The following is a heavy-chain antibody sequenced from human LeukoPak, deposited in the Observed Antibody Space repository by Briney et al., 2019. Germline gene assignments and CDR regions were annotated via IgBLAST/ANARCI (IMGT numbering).Heavy chain of an antibody. Sequence: GGSLRLSCAASGFTFSSYAMGWVRQAPGKGLEWVSAISGSGANTYYADSVKGRFTISRDNSKNTLSLQMNTLRTDDTAVYYCAKVYGNWYFDYWGQGTLVTVSS. J-gene: IGHJ4*02. CDR2: ISGSGANT. CDR1: GFTFSSYA. CDR3: AKVYGNWYFDY. D-gene: IGHD1-1*01. V-gene: IGHV3-23*01.